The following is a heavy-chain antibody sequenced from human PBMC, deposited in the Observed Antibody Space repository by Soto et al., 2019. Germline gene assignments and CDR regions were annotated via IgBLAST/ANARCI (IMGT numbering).Heavy chain of an antibody. D-gene: IGHD2-2*01. V-gene: IGHV4-31*03. CDR3: ARDIRLVPAGGWFDP. Sequence: QVQLQESGPGLVKPSQTLSLTCTVSGGSISSGGYYWSWIRQHPGKGLEWIGYIYYSGSTYYNPSLKSRVTISVDTSKNQFSLKLSSVTAADTAVYYCARDIRLVPAGGWFDPWGQGTLVTVSS. CDR2: IYYSGST. CDR1: GGSISSGGYY. J-gene: IGHJ5*02.